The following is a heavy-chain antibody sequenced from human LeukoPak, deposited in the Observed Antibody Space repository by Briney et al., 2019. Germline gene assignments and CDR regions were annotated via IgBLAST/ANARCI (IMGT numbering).Heavy chain of an antibody. CDR2: IYSSGST. D-gene: IGHD3-10*01. Sequence: SETLSLTYTVSGGSISNGTSYWTWIRQPAGKSLEWLGRIYSSGSTNYNPSLKSRVTISADTSKNQFSLTLTSVTAADTAVYYCARGPPDFYNSGSYYNGYNWFDSWGQGTLVTVSS. CDR1: GGSISNGTSY. J-gene: IGHJ5*01. CDR3: ARGPPDFYNSGSYYNGYNWFDS. V-gene: IGHV4-61*02.